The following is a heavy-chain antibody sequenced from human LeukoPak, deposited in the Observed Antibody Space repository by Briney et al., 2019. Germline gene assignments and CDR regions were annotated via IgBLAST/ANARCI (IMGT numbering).Heavy chain of an antibody. V-gene: IGHV3-7*01. Sequence: TGGSLRLSCAASGFTFSNYWMSWVRQAPGKGLEWVANINEDGSAQYYVGSVRGRFTISRDNAKNSLYLQMNSLRVEDTAVYYCASDSFSISAQSTVNFCYWGQGILVTISS. CDR1: GFTFSNYW. CDR3: ASDSFSISAQSTVNFCY. CDR2: INEDGSAQ. J-gene: IGHJ4*02. D-gene: IGHD1-1*01.